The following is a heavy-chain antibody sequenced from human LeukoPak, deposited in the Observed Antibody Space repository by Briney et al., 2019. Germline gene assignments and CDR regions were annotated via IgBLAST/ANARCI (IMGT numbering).Heavy chain of an antibody. Sequence: GESLKISWKGSGFSFTNYWIGWVRQMPGKGLEWMGITYPSDSDTRYSPSFQGQVTFSAVKPISTAYLQWSSLRASDTAMYYCARQGAYGSLDYWGQGTLVTVSS. J-gene: IGHJ4*02. CDR1: GFSFTNYW. V-gene: IGHV5-51*01. CDR3: ARQGAYGSLDY. D-gene: IGHD3-10*01. CDR2: TYPSDSDT.